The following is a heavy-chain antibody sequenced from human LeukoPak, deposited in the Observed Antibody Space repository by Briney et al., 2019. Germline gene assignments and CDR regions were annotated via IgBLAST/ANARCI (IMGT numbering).Heavy chain of an antibody. Sequence: GGSLRLSCAASGFTFSDYYMSWIRQAPGKGLEWVAHISQDGSEQYYVDSVKGRSTISRDNAKNSLYLQMNSLRAEDTAMYYCAREDGYSYGYDYWGQGTLVTVSS. V-gene: IGHV3-7*01. CDR1: GFTFSDYY. CDR2: ISQDGSEQ. J-gene: IGHJ4*02. CDR3: AREDGYSYGYDY. D-gene: IGHD5-18*01.